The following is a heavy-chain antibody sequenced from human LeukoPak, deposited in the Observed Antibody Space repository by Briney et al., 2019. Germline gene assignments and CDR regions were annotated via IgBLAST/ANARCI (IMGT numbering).Heavy chain of an antibody. CDR2: INPSGGST. CDR3: ARDPSGYYDSSGFNINYYFDY. CDR1: GYTFTSYY. D-gene: IGHD3-22*01. J-gene: IGHJ4*02. V-gene: IGHV1-46*01. Sequence: EASVTVSCKASGYTFTSYYMHWVRQAPGQGLEWMGIINPSGGSTSYAQKFQGRVTMTRDTSTSTVYMELSSLRSEDTAVYYCARDPSGYYDSSGFNINYYFDYWGQGTLVTVSS.